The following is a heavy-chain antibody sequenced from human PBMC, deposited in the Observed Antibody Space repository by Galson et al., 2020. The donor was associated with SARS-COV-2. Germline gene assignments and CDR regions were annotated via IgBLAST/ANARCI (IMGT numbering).Heavy chain of an antibody. D-gene: IGHD2-21*01. CDR2: IYSGGST. J-gene: IGHJ6*02. Sequence: GGSLRLSCAASGFTVSSNYMSWVRQAPGKGLEWVSVIYSGGSTYYADSVKGRFTISRDNSKNTLYLQMNSLRAEDTAVYYCARVTLVMCMDVWGQGTTVTVSS. CDR1: GFTVSSNY. CDR3: ARVTLVMCMDV. V-gene: IGHV3-53*01.